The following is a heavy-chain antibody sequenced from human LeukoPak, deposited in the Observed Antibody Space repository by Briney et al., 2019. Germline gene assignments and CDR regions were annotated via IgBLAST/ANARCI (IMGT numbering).Heavy chain of an antibody. CDR2: ISAYNGNT. J-gene: IGHJ4*02. D-gene: IGHD6-19*01. V-gene: IGHV1-18*01. CDR3: ARDTRYSSGWYREFDY. Sequence: AASVKVSCKASGYTFTTYPINWVRQAPGQGLEWMGWISAYNGNTNYAQKLQGRVTMTTDTSTSTAYMELRSLRSDDTAVYYCARDTRYSSGWYREFDYWGQGTLVTVSS. CDR1: GYTFTTYP.